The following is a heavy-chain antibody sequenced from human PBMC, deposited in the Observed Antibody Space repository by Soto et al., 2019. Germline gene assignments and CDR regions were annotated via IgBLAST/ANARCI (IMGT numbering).Heavy chain of an antibody. D-gene: IGHD2-15*01. V-gene: IGHV1-18*01. CDR3: ARDSNHIVVVVAATRGNWFDP. J-gene: IGHJ5*02. CDR2: ISAYNGNT. CDR1: GYTFTSYG. Sequence: GASVKVSCKASGYTFTSYGISWVRQAPGQGLEWMGWISAYNGNTNYAQKLQGRVTMTADTSTSTAYMELRSLRSDDTAVYYCARDSNHIVVVVAATRGNWFDPWGQGTLVTVS.